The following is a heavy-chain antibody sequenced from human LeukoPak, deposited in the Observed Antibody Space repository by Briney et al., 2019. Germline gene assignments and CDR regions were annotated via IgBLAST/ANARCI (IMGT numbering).Heavy chain of an antibody. Sequence: PSETLSLTCAVYGGSFSGYYWSWIRQPPGKGLEWIGEINHSGSTNYNPSLKSRVTISVDTSKNQFSLKLSSVTAADTAVYYCARGRLRWRPGYWGQGTLVTVSP. CDR2: INHSGST. CDR3: ARGRLRWRPGY. CDR1: GGSFSGYY. D-gene: IGHD5-12*01. J-gene: IGHJ4*02. V-gene: IGHV4-34*01.